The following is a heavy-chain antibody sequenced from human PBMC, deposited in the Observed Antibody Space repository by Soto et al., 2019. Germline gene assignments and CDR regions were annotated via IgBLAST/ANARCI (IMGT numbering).Heavy chain of an antibody. J-gene: IGHJ4*02. CDR1: GFTFSNYG. D-gene: IGHD1-1*01. Sequence: QVQLVESGGGVVQPGRSLRLSCAASGFTFSNYGMHWVRQAPGKGLVWVLVISYDGNVAYYADSVKSRFTISRDNSKNTLYLQMNSLRTEDTAMYYCAKEGPITNWYVDYWGQGTLVTVSS. CDR3: AKEGPITNWYVDY. V-gene: IGHV3-30*18. CDR2: ISYDGNVA.